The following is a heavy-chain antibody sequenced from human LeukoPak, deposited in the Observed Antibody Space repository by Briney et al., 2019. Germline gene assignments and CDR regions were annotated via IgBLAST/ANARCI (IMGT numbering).Heavy chain of an antibody. CDR3: ATLCITIFGDRAPFDY. J-gene: IGHJ4*02. CDR2: IYYSGST. V-gene: IGHV4-59*08. Sequence: SETLSLTCTVSGGSISSYYWSWIRQPPGKGLEWIGYIYYSGSTNYNPSLKSRVTISVDTSKNQFSLKLSSVTAADTAVYYCATLCITIFGDRAPFDYWGQGTLVTVSS. CDR1: GGSISSYY. D-gene: IGHD3-3*01.